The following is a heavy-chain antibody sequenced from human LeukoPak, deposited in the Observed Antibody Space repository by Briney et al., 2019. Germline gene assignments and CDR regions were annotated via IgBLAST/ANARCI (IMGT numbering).Heavy chain of an antibody. J-gene: IGHJ4*02. V-gene: IGHV4-59*01. CDR1: GGSISSYY. CDR2: IYYSGST. Sequence: PSETLSLTCTVSGGSISSYYWSWLRQPPGKGLEWIGYIYYSGSTNFNPSLKSRVTISVDKSKKQFALKIRSVAAADTAVYYCARMAYSNRSEFDYWGQGTLVTVSS. CDR3: ARMAYSNRSEFDY. D-gene: IGHD1-14*01.